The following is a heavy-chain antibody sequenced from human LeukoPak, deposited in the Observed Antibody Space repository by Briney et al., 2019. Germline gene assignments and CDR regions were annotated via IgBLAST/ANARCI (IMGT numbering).Heavy chain of an antibody. Sequence: ASVKVSCKASGGTFSSYAISWVRQAPGQGREWMGGIIPIFGTANYAQKFQGRVTITADESTSTAYMELSSLRSEDTAVYYCARDPQSGYCGGDCYSWGQGTLVTVSS. V-gene: IGHV1-69*13. CDR3: ARDPQSGYCGGDCYS. D-gene: IGHD2-21*01. CDR1: GGTFSSYA. CDR2: IIPIFGTA. J-gene: IGHJ4*02.